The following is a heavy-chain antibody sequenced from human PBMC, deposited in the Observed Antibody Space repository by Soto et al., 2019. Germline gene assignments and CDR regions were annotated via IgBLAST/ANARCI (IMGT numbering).Heavy chain of an antibody. Sequence: SETLSLTCTVSGGSISSYYWSWIRQPPGKGLEWIGYIYYSGSTNYNPSLKSRVTISVDTSKNQFSLQLSSVTAADTAVYYCARSSLSSYSYGLNWFHPWAQGTLVTVSS. V-gene: IGHV4-59*01. CDR1: GGSISSYY. D-gene: IGHD5-18*01. CDR3: ARSSLSSYSYGLNWFHP. CDR2: IYYSGST. J-gene: IGHJ5*02.